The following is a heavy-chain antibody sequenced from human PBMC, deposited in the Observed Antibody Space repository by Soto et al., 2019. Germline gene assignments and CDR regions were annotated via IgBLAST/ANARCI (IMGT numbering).Heavy chain of an antibody. CDR3: AKALGYSGYDLYYYYGMGV. Sequence: GGSLRLSCAASGFTFSSYAMTWVRQAPGKGLEWVSTISGSGGSTYYADSVKGRFTISRDNSENTLYLQMKSLRAEDTAVYYCAKALGYSGYDLYYYYGMGVWGQGTTVTVSS. J-gene: IGHJ6*02. CDR1: GFTFSSYA. D-gene: IGHD5-12*01. CDR2: ISGSGGST. V-gene: IGHV3-23*01.